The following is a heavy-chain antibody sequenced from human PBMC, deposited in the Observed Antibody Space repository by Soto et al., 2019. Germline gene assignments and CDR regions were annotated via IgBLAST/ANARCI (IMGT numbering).Heavy chain of an antibody. CDR2: ISSSGSTI. CDR1: GFTFSDYY. CDR3: ARVDKKGYSYGRNWFDP. D-gene: IGHD5-18*01. J-gene: IGHJ5*02. V-gene: IGHV3-11*01. Sequence: PWGSLRLSCAASGFTFSDYYMSWIRQAPGKGLEWASYISSSGSTIYYADSVKGRSTISRDNAKNSLYLQMNSLRAEDTAVYYCARVDKKGYSYGRNWFDPWGQGTLVTVSS.